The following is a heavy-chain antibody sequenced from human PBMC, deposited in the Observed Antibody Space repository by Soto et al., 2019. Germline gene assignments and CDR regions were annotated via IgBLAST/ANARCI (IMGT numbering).Heavy chain of an antibody. CDR2: ISAYNGNT. J-gene: IGHJ4*02. CDR3: ARYPRVIAPRPNYFDY. V-gene: IGHV1-18*01. Sequence: QIQLVQSGAEVKKPGASVQVSCKASGYTFTSYGISWVRQAPGQGLEWMGWISAYNGNTNYAQKLQGRVTRTTDTSTSTAYMELRSLRSDDPAVYYCARYPRVIAPRPNYFDYWGQGTLVTVSS. CDR1: GYTFTSYG. D-gene: IGHD6-6*01.